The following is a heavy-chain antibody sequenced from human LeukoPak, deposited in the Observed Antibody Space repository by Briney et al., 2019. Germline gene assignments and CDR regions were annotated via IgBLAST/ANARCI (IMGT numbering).Heavy chain of an antibody. J-gene: IGHJ4*02. D-gene: IGHD2-21*01. CDR2: INHSGST. Sequence: PSETLSLTCAVYGVSFSGYYWSWIRQPPGKGLEWIGDINHSGSTNYNPSLKRRVTISVDTSKNQFSLKLSSVTAADTAVYYCARSRSRPLLPPLPKSQYYFDYWGQGTLVTVSS. CDR3: ARSRSRPLLPPLPKSQYYFDY. V-gene: IGHV4-34*01. CDR1: GVSFSGYY.